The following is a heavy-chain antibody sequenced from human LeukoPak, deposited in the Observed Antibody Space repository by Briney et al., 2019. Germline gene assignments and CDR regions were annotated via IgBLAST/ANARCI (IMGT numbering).Heavy chain of an antibody. Sequence: GGSLRLSCAASGFPFSSYAMSWVRQAPGRGLEWVSTISGSGDSSFYADSVKGRFTISRDNSKNTLYLQMNSLRAEDTALYYCAKDTWTTVTRATFGYWGQGALVTVSS. CDR2: ISGSGDSS. CDR3: AKDTWTTVTRATFGY. J-gene: IGHJ4*02. V-gene: IGHV3-23*01. CDR1: GFPFSSYA. D-gene: IGHD4-17*01.